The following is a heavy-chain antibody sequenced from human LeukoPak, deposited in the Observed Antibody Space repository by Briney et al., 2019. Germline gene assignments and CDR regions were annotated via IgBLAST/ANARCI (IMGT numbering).Heavy chain of an antibody. CDR1: GGTFSSYA. D-gene: IGHD2/OR15-2a*01. CDR2: IIPIFGTA. CDR3: SRPFSHYGPFDY. Sequence: SVKVSCKASGGTFSSYAISWVRQAPGQGLEWMGGIIPIFGTANYAQKFQGRVTITADESTSTAYMELSSLRSEDTAVYYCSRPFSHYGPFDYWGQGTLVTVSS. V-gene: IGHV1-69*13. J-gene: IGHJ4*02.